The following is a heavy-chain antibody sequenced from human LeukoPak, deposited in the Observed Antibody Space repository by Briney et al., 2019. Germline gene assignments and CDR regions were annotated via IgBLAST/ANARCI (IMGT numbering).Heavy chain of an antibody. Sequence: PGGSLRLSCAASGFTFSSYEMNWVRQAPGKGLEWVGRIKSKTDGGTTDYAAPVKGRFTISRDDSKNTLYLQMNSLKTEDTAVYYCTTVWGSGWYYFFDYWGQGTLVTVSS. V-gene: IGHV3-15*01. CDR2: IKSKTDGGTT. CDR1: GFTFSSYE. CDR3: TTVWGSGWYYFFDY. J-gene: IGHJ4*02. D-gene: IGHD6-19*01.